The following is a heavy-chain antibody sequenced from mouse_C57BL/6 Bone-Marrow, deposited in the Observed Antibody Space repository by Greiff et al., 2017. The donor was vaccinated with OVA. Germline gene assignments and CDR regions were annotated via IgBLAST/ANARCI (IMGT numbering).Heavy chain of an antibody. CDR3: AREGVLLRSYAMDY. CDR2: INPNYGTP. CDR1: GYSFTDYN. V-gene: IGHV1-39*01. Sequence: VQLKQSGPELVKPGASVKISSKALGYSFTDYNMNWVKQSNGKSLEWIGVINPNYGTPSYNQKFKGKATLTVDQSSSTAYMQLNSLTSEDSAVYYCAREGVLLRSYAMDYWGQGTSVTVAS. J-gene: IGHJ4*01. D-gene: IGHD1-1*01.